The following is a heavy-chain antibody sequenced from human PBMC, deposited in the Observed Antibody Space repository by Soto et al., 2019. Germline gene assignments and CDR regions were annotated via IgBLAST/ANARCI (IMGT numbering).Heavy chain of an antibody. CDR2: INYSGST. CDR1: GGSFSGYY. CDR3: ARLIHCLTTACYFDD. D-gene: IGHD3-22*01. J-gene: IGHJ4*02. V-gene: IGHV4-34*01. Sequence: PSETLSLTCAVYGGSFSGYYWSWIRQPPGKGLEWIGEINYSGSTNYNPSLKSRVTISVDTSKNQFSLKLSSVTAADTTVYYCARLIHCLTTACYFDDWGQGTLVT.